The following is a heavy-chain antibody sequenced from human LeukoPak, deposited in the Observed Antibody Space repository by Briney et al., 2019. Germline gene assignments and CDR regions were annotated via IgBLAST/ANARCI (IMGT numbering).Heavy chain of an antibody. CDR1: GGSFSGYY. CDR2: INHSGST. J-gene: IGHJ4*02. V-gene: IGHV4-34*01. Sequence: TSETLSLTCAVYGGSFSGYYWSWIRQPPGKGLEWIGEINHSGSTNYNPSLKSRVTISVDTSKNQFSLKLSSVTAADTAVYYCARIFGRRRDIVAVPAAMRIDYWGQGTLVTVSS. D-gene: IGHD2-2*01. CDR3: ARIFGRRRDIVAVPAAMRIDY.